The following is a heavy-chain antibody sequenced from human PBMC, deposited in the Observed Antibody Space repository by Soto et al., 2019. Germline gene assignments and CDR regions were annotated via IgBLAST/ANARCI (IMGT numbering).Heavy chain of an antibody. Sequence: PGGSLRLSCTAPGITFNAYAMSWVRQAPGKGLEWVSSISGSGGSTHQADSVKGRFTISRDNSKNTLYLQMNSLRAEDTAVYYCATIIIPAATSFYWGQGTLVTVSS. CDR1: GITFNAYA. J-gene: IGHJ4*02. CDR3: ATIIIPAATSFY. CDR2: ISGSGGST. V-gene: IGHV3-23*01. D-gene: IGHD2-2*01.